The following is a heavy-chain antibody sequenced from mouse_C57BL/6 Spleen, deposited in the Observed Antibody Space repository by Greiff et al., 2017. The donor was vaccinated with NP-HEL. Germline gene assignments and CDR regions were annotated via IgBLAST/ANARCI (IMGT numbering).Heavy chain of an antibody. CDR2: IDPEDGDT. CDR1: GFNIKDYY. Sequence: EVQLQESGAELVRPGASVKLSCTASGFNIKDYYMHWVKQRPEQGLEWIGRIDPEDGDTEYAPKFQGKATMTADTSSNTAYLQLSSLTSEDTAVDYCTLITTVPMFAYWGQGTLVTVSA. D-gene: IGHD1-1*01. V-gene: IGHV14-1*01. CDR3: TLITTVPMFAY. J-gene: IGHJ3*01.